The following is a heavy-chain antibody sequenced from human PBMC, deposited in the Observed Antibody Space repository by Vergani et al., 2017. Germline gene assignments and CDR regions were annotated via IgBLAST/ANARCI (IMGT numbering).Heavy chain of an antibody. D-gene: IGHD3-22*01. Sequence: QVQLVQSGAEVKKPGASVKVSCKASGYTFTSYGISWVRQAPGQGLEWMGWISAYNGNTNYTQKLQGRVTMTTDTSTSTAYMELRSLRSDDTAVYYCARDRATYYYDSIGYYAKVWGQGTLVTVA. V-gene: IGHV1-18*01. CDR2: ISAYNGNT. CDR3: ARDRATYYYDSIGYYAKV. J-gene: IGHJ4*02. CDR1: GYTFTSYG.